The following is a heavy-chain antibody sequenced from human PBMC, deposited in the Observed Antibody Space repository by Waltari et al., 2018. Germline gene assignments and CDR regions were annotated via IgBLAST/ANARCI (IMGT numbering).Heavy chain of an antibody. CDR3: ARDRRNTYYYDSSGYYTAHDAFDI. CDR2: INPNSGGT. J-gene: IGHJ3*02. CDR1: GYTFTGYY. Sequence: QVQLVQSGAEVKKPGASVKVSCKASGYTFTGYYMHWVRQAPGQGLEWMGRINPNSGGTNYAQKVHGRVTMTRDTSISTAYMELSRLRSDDTAVYYCARDRRNTYYYDSSGYYTAHDAFDIWGQGTMVTVSS. V-gene: IGHV1-2*06. D-gene: IGHD3-22*01.